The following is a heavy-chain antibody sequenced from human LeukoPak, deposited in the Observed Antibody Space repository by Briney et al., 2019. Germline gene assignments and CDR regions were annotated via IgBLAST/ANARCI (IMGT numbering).Heavy chain of an antibody. CDR1: GSSVSNHW. CDR2: IYTSGST. CDR3: ARSAGPVAYAFDI. J-gene: IGHJ3*02. Sequence: SETLSLTCTVSGSSVSNHWWIWIRQPAGKGLEWIGRIYTSGSTNYNPSLKSRVTMSVDTSKNQFSLKLSSVTAADTAVYYCARSAGPVAYAFDIWGQGTMVTVSS. V-gene: IGHV4-4*07. D-gene: IGHD6-13*01.